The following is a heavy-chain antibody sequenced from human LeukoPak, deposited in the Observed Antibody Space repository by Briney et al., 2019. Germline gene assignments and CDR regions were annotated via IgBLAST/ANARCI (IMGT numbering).Heavy chain of an antibody. V-gene: IGHV3-23*01. J-gene: IGHJ4*02. CDR3: AKDPNYYGSGTFDY. CDR2: ISGSGGST. D-gene: IGHD3-10*01. CDR1: GFTFSSYA. Sequence: PGGSPRLSCAASGFTFSSYAMSWVRQAPGKGLEWVSAISGSGGSTYYADSVKGRFTISRDNSKNTLYLQMNSLRAEDTAVYYCAKDPNYYGSGTFDYWGQGTLVTVSS.